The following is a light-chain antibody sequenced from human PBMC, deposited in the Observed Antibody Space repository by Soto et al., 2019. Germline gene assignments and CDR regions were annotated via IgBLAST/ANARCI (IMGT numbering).Light chain of an antibody. CDR3: EQLNSFPLT. CDR2: AAS. J-gene: IGKJ4*01. Sequence: DIQLTQSPSFLSASVGDRVTITCRASQDISNSLAWHQHKPGTAPKLLIYAASTLQSGVPSRFSGSGSGTEFTLTISSLQTEDFATYYCEQLNSFPLTFGGGTKVEIK. CDR1: QDISNS. V-gene: IGKV1-9*01.